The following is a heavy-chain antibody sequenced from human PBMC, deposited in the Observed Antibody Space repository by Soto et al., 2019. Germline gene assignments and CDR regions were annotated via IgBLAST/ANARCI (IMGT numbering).Heavy chain of an antibody. CDR3: ARDAVAMDY. CDR2: ISYDGSSK. D-gene: IGHD6-19*01. V-gene: IGHV3-30*03. Sequence: GESLKISCKGSGYSFTSYWIGWVRQAPGKGLEWVAVISYDGSSKYNSDSVKGPFTISRDKSKNTVYLQMHSLTVEDTAVYYCARDAVAMDYWGRGTLVTVSS. CDR1: GYSFTSYW. J-gene: IGHJ4*02.